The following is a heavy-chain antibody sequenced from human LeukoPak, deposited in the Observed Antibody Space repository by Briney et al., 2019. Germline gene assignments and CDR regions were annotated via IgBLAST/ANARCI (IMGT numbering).Heavy chain of an antibody. V-gene: IGHV1-18*01. CDR1: GVTFTSYG. Sequence: VASVTVSCKASGVTFTSYGFTWVRQAPGQGLEWMGWISGYNGNTNYAQKLQGRVTMTTDTSTRTAYMELRSLRSDDTAVYYCARGGSSTYIDYWGQGTLVTVSS. J-gene: IGHJ4*02. CDR2: ISGYNGNT. CDR3: ARGGSSTYIDY. D-gene: IGHD2-2*01.